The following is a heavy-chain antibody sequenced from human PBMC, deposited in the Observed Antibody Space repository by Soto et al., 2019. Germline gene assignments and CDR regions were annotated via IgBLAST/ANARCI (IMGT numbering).Heavy chain of an antibody. D-gene: IGHD3-3*01. CDR1: GFTFSSYW. CDR3: ARDQLDFWRPLRDY. CDR2: IKQDGSEK. J-gene: IGHJ4*02. Sequence: GSLRLSCAASGFTFSSYWMSWVRQAPGKGLEWVANIKQDGSEKYYVDSVKGRFTISRDNAKNSLYLQMNSLRAEDTAVYYCARDQLDFWRPLRDYWGQGTLVTVSS. V-gene: IGHV3-7*01.